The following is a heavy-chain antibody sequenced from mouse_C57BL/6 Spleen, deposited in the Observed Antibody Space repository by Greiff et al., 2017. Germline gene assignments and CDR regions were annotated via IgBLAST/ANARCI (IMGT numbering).Heavy chain of an antibody. CDR3: ARGGFDYDGGFDY. CDR1: GYTFTDHT. V-gene: IGHV1-78*01. Sequence: VQRVESDAELVKPGASVKISCKVSGYTFTDHTIHWMKQRPEQGLEWIGYIYPRDGSTKYNEKFKGKATLTADKSSSTAYMQLNSLTSEDSAVYFCARGGFDYDGGFDYWGQGTTLTVSS. J-gene: IGHJ2*01. D-gene: IGHD2-4*01. CDR2: IYPRDGST.